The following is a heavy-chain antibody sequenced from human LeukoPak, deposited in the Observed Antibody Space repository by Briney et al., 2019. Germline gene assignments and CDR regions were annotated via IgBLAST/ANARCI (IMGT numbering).Heavy chain of an antibody. CDR1: GFSLRTHGVG. CDR3: ARIRYCSSNSCYFDS. D-gene: IGHD2-2*01. CDR2: IDWDDDK. Sequence: KSGPTLVKPTQTLTLTCTFSGFSLRTHGVGVGWFRQPPGKALEWLALIDWDDDKYYSTSLKTRLTISKDTSKNQVVLTMTNMDPVDKATYYCARIRYCSSNSCYFDSWGQGTLVTVSS. J-gene: IGHJ4*02. V-gene: IGHV2-70*01.